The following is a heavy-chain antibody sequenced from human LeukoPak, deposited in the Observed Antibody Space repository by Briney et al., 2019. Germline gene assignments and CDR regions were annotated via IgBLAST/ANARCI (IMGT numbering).Heavy chain of an antibody. CDR1: GGSISSSSYY. V-gene: IGHV4-39*07. CDR2: IYYSGST. CDR3: ARACRIAAALYYFDY. J-gene: IGHJ4*02. Sequence: SETLSLTCTVSGGSISSSSYYWGWIRQPPGKGLEWIGSIYYSGSTYYNPSLKSRVTISVDTSKNQFSLKLSSVTAADTAVYYCARACRIAAALYYFDYWGQGTLVTVSS. D-gene: IGHD6-13*01.